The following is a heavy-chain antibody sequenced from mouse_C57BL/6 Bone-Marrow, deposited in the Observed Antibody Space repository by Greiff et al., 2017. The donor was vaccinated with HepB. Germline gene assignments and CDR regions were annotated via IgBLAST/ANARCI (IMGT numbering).Heavy chain of an antibody. CDR3: ARPLTRWYFDV. D-gene: IGHD2-12*01. J-gene: IGHJ1*03. Sequence: EVNVVESGGDLVKPGGSLKLSCAASGFTFSSYGMSWVRQTPDKRLEWVATISSGGSYTYYPDSVKGRFTISRDNAKNTLYLQMSSLKSEDTAMYYCARPLTRWYFDVWGTGTTVTVSS. CDR1: GFTFSSYG. CDR2: ISSGGSYT. V-gene: IGHV5-6*01.